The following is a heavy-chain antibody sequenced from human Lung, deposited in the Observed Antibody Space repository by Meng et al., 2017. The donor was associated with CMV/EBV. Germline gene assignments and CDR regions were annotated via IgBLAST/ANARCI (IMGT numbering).Heavy chain of an antibody. CDR2: IYWNDDK. D-gene: IGHD3-9*01. Sequence: SGPTLVXPTQTLTLTCTFSGFSLTTKGVGVGWIRQPPGKALEWLAHIYWNDDKRYNPSLRSRLTIAKDTPRNQVVLIMTNLDPVDTATYYCAHLGTHYDFFTGYWPNRFDPXGQGXLVTVSS. CDR1: GFSLTTKGVG. CDR3: AHLGTHYDFFTGYWPNRFDP. J-gene: IGHJ5*02. V-gene: IGHV2-5*01.